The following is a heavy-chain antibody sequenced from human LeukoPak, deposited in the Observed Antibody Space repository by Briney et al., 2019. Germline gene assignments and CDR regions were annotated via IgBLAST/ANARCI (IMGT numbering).Heavy chain of an antibody. CDR3: ARLRRNSDRSDFFYYYDH. J-gene: IGHJ4*02. CDR1: GFTFSDYS. D-gene: IGHD3-22*01. CDR2: VNTVSSYI. Sequence: GGSLRLSCAASGFTFSDYSMNWVRQAPGKGLEWVASVNTVSSYIYYADSMRGRFTISRGNAKNSLFLQMNSLRAEDTAVYYCARLRRNSDRSDFFYYYDHWGQGALVTVSS. V-gene: IGHV3-21*01.